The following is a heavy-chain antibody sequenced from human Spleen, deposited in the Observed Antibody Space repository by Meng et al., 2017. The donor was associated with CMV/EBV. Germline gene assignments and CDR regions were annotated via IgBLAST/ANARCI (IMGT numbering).Heavy chain of an antibody. Sequence: GESLKISCAASGFSFRVYAMHWVRQAPGKGLEWVAFIANDGSNEFYTDSVKGRVTISRDNSKNTLFLQMNSLRAEDTAMYYCVRGGKYCSTVNCPRWFDSWGQGTLVTVSS. CDR3: VRGGKYCSTVNCPRWFDS. V-gene: IGHV3-30*04. CDR2: IANDGSNE. D-gene: IGHD2-8*01. CDR1: GFSFRVYA. J-gene: IGHJ5*01.